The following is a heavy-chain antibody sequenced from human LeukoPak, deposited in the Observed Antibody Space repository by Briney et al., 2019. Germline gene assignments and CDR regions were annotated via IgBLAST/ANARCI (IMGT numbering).Heavy chain of an antibody. CDR2: INPIFGTA. D-gene: IGHD3-3*01. Sequence: SVKVSSKASGGTFSSYAISWVRQAPGQGLEWMGGINPIFGTANYAQKFQGRVTITTDESTSTAYMELSSLRSEDTAVYYCARGNYDPHWGQGTLVTVSS. CDR3: ARGNYDPH. CDR1: GGTFSSYA. J-gene: IGHJ4*02. V-gene: IGHV1-69*05.